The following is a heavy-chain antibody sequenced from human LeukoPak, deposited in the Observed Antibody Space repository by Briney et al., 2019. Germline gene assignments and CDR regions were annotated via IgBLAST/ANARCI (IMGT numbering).Heavy chain of an antibody. Sequence: PSETLSLTCTVSGGSISSGGYYWSWIRQHPGKGLEWIGYIYYSGSTYYNPSLKSRVTISVDTSKNQFSLKLSSVTAADTAAYYCARLVVVPAAMGVDWFDPWGQGTLVTVSS. J-gene: IGHJ5*02. CDR3: ARLVVVPAAMGVDWFDP. CDR2: IYYSGST. V-gene: IGHV4-31*03. D-gene: IGHD2-2*01. CDR1: GGSISSGGYY.